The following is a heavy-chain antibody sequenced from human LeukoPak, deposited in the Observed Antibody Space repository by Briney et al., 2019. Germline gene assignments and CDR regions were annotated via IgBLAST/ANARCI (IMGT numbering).Heavy chain of an antibody. CDR2: IYYSGST. CDR1: GASLSVSGRN. Sequence: PSETLSLTCTVSGASLSVSGRNWGWVRQPPGKGLEWIASIYYSGSTYYSPSLESRVTMSVDTSKNQFSLKLSSLTATDTAVYYCLSDHANAFDPWGQGTLVTVSP. V-gene: IGHV4-39*01. D-gene: IGHD1-1*01. CDR3: LSDHANAFDP. J-gene: IGHJ5*02.